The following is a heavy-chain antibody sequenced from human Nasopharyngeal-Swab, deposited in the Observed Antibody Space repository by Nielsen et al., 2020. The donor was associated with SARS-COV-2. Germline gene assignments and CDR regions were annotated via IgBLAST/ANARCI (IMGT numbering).Heavy chain of an antibody. CDR2: ISGSGGST. J-gene: IGHJ6*02. V-gene: IGHV3-23*01. Sequence: VRQAPGKGLEWVSAISGSGGSTYYADSVKGRFTISRDNSKNTLYLQMNSLRAEDTAVYYCAKGAYSYGNYYYYYGMDVWGQGTTVTVS. D-gene: IGHD5-18*01. CDR3: AKGAYSYGNYYYYYGMDV.